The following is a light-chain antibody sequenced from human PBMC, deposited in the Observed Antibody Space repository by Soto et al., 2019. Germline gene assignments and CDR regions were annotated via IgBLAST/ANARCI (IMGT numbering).Light chain of an antibody. CDR3: QQYYTWPRT. CDR2: GAS. V-gene: IGKV3-15*01. J-gene: IGKJ1*01. CDR1: QSVSTN. Sequence: EIVMTQSPGTLSVSPGEGATLSCRGSQSVSTNLAWYQQKPDQAPRLLIYGASTTATGMPARFSGSGSGTEFTLTISSLQSEDFAVYYCQQYYTWPRTFGQGTRVEIK.